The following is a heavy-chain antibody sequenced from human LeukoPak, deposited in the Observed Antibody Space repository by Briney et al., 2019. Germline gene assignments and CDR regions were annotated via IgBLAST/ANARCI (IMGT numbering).Heavy chain of an antibody. J-gene: IGHJ5*02. CDR2: IYPRDSNT. V-gene: IGHV5-51*01. D-gene: IGHD6-13*01. Sequence: GASLKISCKGSGYRFTSYWIGWVRQMHGKGLEWMGIIYPRDSNTIYSPSFQGQVTISVDTSINTAYLQWISLKASDTAMYYCARHPIAAGGAYNWFDPWGQGTLVTVSS. CDR1: GYRFTSYW. CDR3: ARHPIAAGGAYNWFDP.